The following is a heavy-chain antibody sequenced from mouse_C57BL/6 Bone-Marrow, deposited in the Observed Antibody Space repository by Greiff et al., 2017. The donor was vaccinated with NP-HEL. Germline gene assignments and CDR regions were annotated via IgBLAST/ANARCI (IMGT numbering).Heavy chain of an antibody. CDR2: IDPSDSYT. D-gene: IGHD1-1*01. J-gene: IGHJ1*03. Sequence: VQLQQPGAELVMPGASVKLSCKASGYTFTSYWMHWVKRRPGQGLEWIGEIDPSDSYTNYNQKFKGKSTLTVDKSSSTAYMQLSSLTSEDSAVYYCARRGYGSSHWYFDVWGTGTTVTVSS. CDR3: ARRGYGSSHWYFDV. V-gene: IGHV1-69*01. CDR1: GYTFTSYW.